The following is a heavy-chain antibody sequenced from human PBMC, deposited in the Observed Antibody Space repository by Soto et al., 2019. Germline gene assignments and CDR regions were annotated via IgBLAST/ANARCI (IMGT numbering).Heavy chain of an antibody. CDR1: GFTFSSYE. V-gene: IGHV3-48*03. D-gene: IGHD2-2*01. Sequence: PGGSLRLSCAATGFTFSSYEMNWVRQAPGKGLEWVSYISSRGVTIYYADSVKGRFTISRDNAKNSLYLQMNSLRAEDTAVYYCASHEYCSSTSCYSYGMDVWGQGTTVTVYS. CDR2: ISSRGVTI. CDR3: ASHEYCSSTSCYSYGMDV. J-gene: IGHJ6*02.